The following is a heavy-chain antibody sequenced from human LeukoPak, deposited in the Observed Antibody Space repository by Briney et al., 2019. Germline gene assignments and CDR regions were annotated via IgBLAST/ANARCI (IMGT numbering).Heavy chain of an antibody. CDR2: ISGSGGST. Sequence: GGSLRLSCAASGFTFSSYGMSWVRQAPGKGLEWVSAISGSGGSTYYADSVKGRFTISRDNSKNTLYLQMNSLRAEDTAVYYCAKALFGAYHDLTINGAFDIWGQGTMVTVSS. CDR3: AKALFGAYHDLTINGAFDI. CDR1: GFTFSSYG. V-gene: IGHV3-23*01. D-gene: IGHD3-10*01. J-gene: IGHJ3*02.